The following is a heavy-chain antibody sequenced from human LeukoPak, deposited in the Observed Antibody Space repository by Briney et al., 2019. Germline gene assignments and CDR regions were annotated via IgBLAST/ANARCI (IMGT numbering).Heavy chain of an antibody. D-gene: IGHD6-13*01. V-gene: IGHV4-34*01. Sequence: SETLSLTCAVYGGSFSGYYWSWIRQPPGKGLEWIGKINHSGSTNYNPSLKSRVTISVDTSENQFSLKLSSVTAADTAVYYCARERAAAGTFDYWGQGTLVTVSS. CDR1: GGSFSGYY. J-gene: IGHJ4*02. CDR3: ARERAAAGTFDY. CDR2: INHSGST.